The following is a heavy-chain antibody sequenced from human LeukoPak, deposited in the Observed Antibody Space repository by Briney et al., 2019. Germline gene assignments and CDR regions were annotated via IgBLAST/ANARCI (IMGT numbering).Heavy chain of an antibody. J-gene: IGHJ4*02. CDR2: IGSSGSTI. V-gene: IGHV3-11*01. Sequence: PGGSLRLSCAASGFTFSDYYMSWIRQAPGKGLEWVSYIGSSGSTIYYADSVKGRFTISRDNAKNSLYLQMNSLRAEDTAVYYCARNSGYAIDQGLFDYWGQGTLVTVSS. CDR1: GFTFSDYY. CDR3: ARNSGYAIDQGLFDY. D-gene: IGHD5-12*01.